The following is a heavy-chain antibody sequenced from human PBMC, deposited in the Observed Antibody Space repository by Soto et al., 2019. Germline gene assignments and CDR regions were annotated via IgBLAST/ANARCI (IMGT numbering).Heavy chain of an antibody. Sequence: GGSLRLSCATSGLTFSNYAMSWVRQAPGGGLEWVSSMSGSSSTTYYADSVRGRFTISRDRSKNTLYLQMSSLRAEDTALYYCAKNQERELPRVSDFWGQGTLVTVSS. CDR2: MSGSSSTT. CDR3: AKNQERELPRVSDF. V-gene: IGHV3-23*01. CDR1: GLTFSNYA. J-gene: IGHJ4*02. D-gene: IGHD1-7*01.